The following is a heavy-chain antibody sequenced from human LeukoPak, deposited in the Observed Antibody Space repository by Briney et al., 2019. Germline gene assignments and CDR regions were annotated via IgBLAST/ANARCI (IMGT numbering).Heavy chain of an antibody. J-gene: IGHJ5*02. D-gene: IGHD3-10*01. CDR1: GGSISSYY. CDR2: ISYSGST. CDR3: ARDQGSYYYGSGGGNWFDP. V-gene: IGHV4-59*01. Sequence: SETLSLTCTVSGGSISSYYWSWIRQPPGKRLEWIGYISYSGSTNYNPSLKSRVTISVDTSKNHFSLKLSSVTAADTAVYYCARDQGSYYYGSGGGNWFDPWGQGTLVTVS.